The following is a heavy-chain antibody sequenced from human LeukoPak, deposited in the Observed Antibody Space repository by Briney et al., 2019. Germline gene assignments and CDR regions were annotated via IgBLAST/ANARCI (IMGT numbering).Heavy chain of an antibody. CDR2: IGGDSRT. CDR1: GFTFSPSA. J-gene: IGHJ5*02. Sequence: GGSLRLSCAASGFTFSPSAMSWVRQAPGKGLQWVSGIGGDSRTHYTDSVEGRFTISRDNSKNVLYLQMDNLRVEGTAVFYCAKDISGWSFHPGGQGTLVTVP. V-gene: IGHV3-23*01. D-gene: IGHD2-15*01. CDR3: AKDISGWSFHP.